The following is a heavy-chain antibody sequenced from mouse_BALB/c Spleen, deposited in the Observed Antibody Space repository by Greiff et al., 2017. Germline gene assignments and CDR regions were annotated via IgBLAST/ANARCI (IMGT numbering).Heavy chain of an antibody. D-gene: IGHD2-3*01. CDR1: GFSLTGYG. V-gene: IGHV2-6-7*01. CDR2: IWGDGST. CDR3: ARDLYDGYFLYAMDY. J-gene: IGHJ4*01. Sequence: VNLVESGPGLVAPSQSLSITCTVSGFSLTGYGVNWVRQPPGKGLEWLGMIWGDGSTDYNSALKSRLSISKDNSKSQVFLKMNSLQTDDTARYYCARDLYDGYFLYAMDYWGQGTSVTVSS.